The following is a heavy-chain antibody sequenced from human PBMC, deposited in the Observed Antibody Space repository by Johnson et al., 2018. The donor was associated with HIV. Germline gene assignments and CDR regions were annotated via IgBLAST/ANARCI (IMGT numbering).Heavy chain of an antibody. V-gene: IGHV3-66*01. Sequence: MMLVESGGGLVQPGGSLSLSCGASGFSVSNTYMNWVRQAPGKGLEWVSVIYSGGSTYYADSVKGRFTISRDNSKNTVYLQMHSLRAEDTAVYYCARAPSPGPGGAFDIWGQGTMVTVSS. J-gene: IGHJ3*02. CDR3: ARAPSPGPGGAFDI. CDR1: GFSVSNTY. CDR2: IYSGGST.